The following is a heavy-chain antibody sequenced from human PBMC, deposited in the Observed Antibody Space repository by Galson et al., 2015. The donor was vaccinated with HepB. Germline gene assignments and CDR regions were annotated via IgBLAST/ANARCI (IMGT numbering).Heavy chain of an antibody. V-gene: IGHV3-23*01. CDR2: ISGSGGST. CDR1: GFTFSSYA. CDR3: AKGIGWELLPVDAFDI. J-gene: IGHJ3*02. Sequence: SLRLSCAASGFTFSSYAMSWVRQAPGKGLEWVSAISGSGGSTYYADSVKGRFTISRDNSKNTLYLQMNSLRAEDTAVYYCAKGIGWELLPVDAFDIWGQGTMVTVSS. D-gene: IGHD1-26*01.